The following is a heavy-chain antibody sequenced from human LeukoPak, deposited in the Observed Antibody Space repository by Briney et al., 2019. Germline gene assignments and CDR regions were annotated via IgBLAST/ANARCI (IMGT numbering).Heavy chain of an antibody. CDR2: IYTSGST. Sequence: SQTLSLTRPVSGGSISSGSYYGSWIRQPAGKGLEWIGRIYTSGSTNYNPSLKSRVTISVDTSKNQFSLKLSSVTAADTAVYYCARGYGGNFEFDYWGQGTLVTVSS. V-gene: IGHV4-61*02. CDR1: GGSISSGSYY. D-gene: IGHD4-23*01. J-gene: IGHJ4*02. CDR3: ARGYGGNFEFDY.